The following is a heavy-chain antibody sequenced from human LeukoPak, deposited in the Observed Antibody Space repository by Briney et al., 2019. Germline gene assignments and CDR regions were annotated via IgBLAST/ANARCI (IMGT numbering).Heavy chain of an antibody. Sequence: GGSLRLSCAGAGFTLSDYNMIWVRQAPGKGLEWVSSISSTSSCIYYADSMKGRFTVSRDNAKNSVFLQMNSLRAGDTGVYYCARSLDPPMTIFGLVTSHPAYYMDVWGTGTPITVSS. CDR2: ISSTSSCI. V-gene: IGHV3-21*01. CDR3: ARSLDPPMTIFGLVTSHPAYYMDV. J-gene: IGHJ6*03. CDR1: GFTLSDYN. D-gene: IGHD3-3*01.